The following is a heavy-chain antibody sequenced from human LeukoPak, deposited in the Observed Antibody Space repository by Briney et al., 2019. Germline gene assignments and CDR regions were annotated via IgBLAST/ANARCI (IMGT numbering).Heavy chain of an antibody. CDR2: IYYSGST. V-gene: IGHV4-39*01. J-gene: IGHJ4*02. CDR1: GGSISSSSYY. Sequence: SETLSLTCTVSGGSISSSSYYWGWIRQPPGKGLEWIGSIYYSGSTYYNPSLKSRVTISVDTSKNQFSLKLSSVTAADTAVYYCARHPAIAVAILDSWGQGTLVTVSS. D-gene: IGHD6-19*01. CDR3: ARHPAIAVAILDS.